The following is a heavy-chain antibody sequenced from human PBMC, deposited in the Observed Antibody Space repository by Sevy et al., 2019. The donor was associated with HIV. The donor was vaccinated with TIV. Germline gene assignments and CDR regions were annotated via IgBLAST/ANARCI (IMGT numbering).Heavy chain of an antibody. CDR3: ARDRVTYYYDSSGYYTYGYGMDV. V-gene: IGHV3-53*01. D-gene: IGHD3-22*01. CDR1: GFTVSDNH. CDR2: IYSSDRT. J-gene: IGHJ6*02. Sequence: GGSLRLSCAASGFTVSDNHMNWVRQAPGKGLEWVSVIYSSDRTDYTDPVKGRFTVSRDNSRNTLHLQMNSLRAEDTAVYYCARDRVTYYYDSSGYYTYGYGMDVWGQGTTVTVSS.